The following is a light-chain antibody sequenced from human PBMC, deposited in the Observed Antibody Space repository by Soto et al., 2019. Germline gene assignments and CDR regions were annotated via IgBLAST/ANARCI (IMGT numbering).Light chain of an antibody. J-gene: IGKJ1*01. Sequence: DIQMTQSPSTLSASVGDRVTITCRASQSISSWLAWYQQKPGKAPKLLIYDASSLESGVPSRFSGSGSGTEFPLTISSLQPDDFATYYCQQYNSYPWTFGQGTKVEIK. CDR2: DAS. V-gene: IGKV1-5*01. CDR3: QQYNSYPWT. CDR1: QSISSW.